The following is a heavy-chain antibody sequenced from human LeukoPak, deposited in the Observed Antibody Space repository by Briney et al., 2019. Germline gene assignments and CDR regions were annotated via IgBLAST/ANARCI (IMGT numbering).Heavy chain of an antibody. CDR3: ARNCGGDCYEAFDY. CDR2: ISTYNGNT. V-gene: IGHV1-18*01. D-gene: IGHD2-21*02. Sequence: ASVTVSCKASGYTFTRYGISWVRQAPGQGLEWMGWISTYNGNTNYAQKLQGRVTMTTDTSTSTAYMELRSLRSDDTAVYYCARNCGGDCYEAFDYWGQGTLVTVSS. CDR1: GYTFTRYG. J-gene: IGHJ4*02.